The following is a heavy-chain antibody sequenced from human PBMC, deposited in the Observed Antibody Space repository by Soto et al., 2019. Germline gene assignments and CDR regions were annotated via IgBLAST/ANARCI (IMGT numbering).Heavy chain of an antibody. D-gene: IGHD3-3*01. CDR2: INPSGGST. Sequence: ASVKVSCKASGYTFTSYYMHWVRQVPGQGLEWMGIINPSGGSTSYAQKFQGRVTMTRDTSTSTVYMELSSLRSEDTAVYYCARDLLSVFGVVTLDYYYGLDVCRQGTTVTVSS. CDR1: GYTFTSYY. J-gene: IGHJ6*02. CDR3: ARDLLSVFGVVTLDYYYGLDV. V-gene: IGHV1-46*01.